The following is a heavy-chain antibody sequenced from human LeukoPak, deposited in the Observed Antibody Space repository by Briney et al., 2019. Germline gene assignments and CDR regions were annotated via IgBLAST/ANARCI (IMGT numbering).Heavy chain of an antibody. J-gene: IGHJ4*01. CDR2: IWYDGSNK. V-gene: IGHV3-33*01. Sequence: PGGSLRDSRAASGFTFSSYGRHWVRQAPGKGLEWVALIWYDGSNKYYADSVKGRFTISRDNSKNTLYLQMNSLRAEDTAVYYCAGSYYNVFDYWGHRTLCSVSS. CDR3: AGSYYNVFDY. CDR1: GFTFSSYG. D-gene: IGHD3-10*01.